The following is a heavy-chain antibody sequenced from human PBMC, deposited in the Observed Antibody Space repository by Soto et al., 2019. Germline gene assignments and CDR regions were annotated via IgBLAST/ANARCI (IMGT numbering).Heavy chain of an antibody. J-gene: IGHJ1*01. Sequence: PGGSLRLSCAASGFTFSSYSMNWVRQAPGKGLEWVSYISSSSSTIYYADSVKGRFTISRDNAKNSLYLQMNSLRAEDTAVYYCARGAPGIAAALTSRGVEYFQHWGQGTLVTVSS. CDR2: ISSSSSTI. V-gene: IGHV3-48*01. CDR3: ARGAPGIAAALTSRGVEYFQH. D-gene: IGHD6-13*01. CDR1: GFTFSSYS.